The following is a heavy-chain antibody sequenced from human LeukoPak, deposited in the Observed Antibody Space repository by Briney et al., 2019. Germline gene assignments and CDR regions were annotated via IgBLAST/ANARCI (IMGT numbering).Heavy chain of an antibody. CDR1: GGSFSTYA. D-gene: IGHD3-9*01. CDR3: ARERGDILTGFHAFDI. V-gene: IGHV1-69*13. J-gene: IGHJ3*02. Sequence: GASVKVSCKASGGSFSTYAISWVRQAPGQGLEWMGGIIPIFGTTNYAQKFQGRVTITADESTSTAYMELSSLRSEDTAVYYCARERGDILTGFHAFDIWGQGTMVTVSS. CDR2: IIPIFGTT.